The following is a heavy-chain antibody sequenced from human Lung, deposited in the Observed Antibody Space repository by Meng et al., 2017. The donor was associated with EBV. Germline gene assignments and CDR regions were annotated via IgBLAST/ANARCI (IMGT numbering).Heavy chain of an antibody. J-gene: IGHJ4*02. Sequence: GQLPGWGPGLVKPSETRSLTCTVPSDSVSSNSYYWSWIRQPPGKGLEWIGHIYHSGSTNYNPSLASRVTISVDTSKNQFSLKLSSVIAADTAVYHCVRVQKRTSGWLRLNWGRGILVTVSS. V-gene: IGHV4-61*01. CDR2: IYHSGST. CDR3: VRVQKRTSGWLRLN. CDR1: SDSVSSNSYY. D-gene: IGHD6-19*01.